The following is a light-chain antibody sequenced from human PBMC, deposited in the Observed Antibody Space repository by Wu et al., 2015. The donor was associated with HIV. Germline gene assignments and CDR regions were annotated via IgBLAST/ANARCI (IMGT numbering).Light chain of an antibody. CDR3: QQYGSSPYT. CDR1: QSVSSSY. Sequence: EIVLTQSPGTLSLSPGERVTLSCRASQSVSSSYLAWHQQRPGQAPRLLIYGASSRATGIPDRFSGSGSGTDFTLTISRLEPEDFAVYYCQQYGSSPYTFGQGTKLEIK. J-gene: IGKJ2*01. V-gene: IGKV3-20*01. CDR2: GAS.